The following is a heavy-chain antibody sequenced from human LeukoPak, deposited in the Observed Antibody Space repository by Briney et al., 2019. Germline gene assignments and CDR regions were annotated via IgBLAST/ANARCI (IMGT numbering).Heavy chain of an antibody. CDR2: ICNSGST. CDR3: AEGGQWLRV. J-gene: IGHJ4*02. Sequence: SETLSLTCNVSGGSISSYCWSCIRQPAGKGLEWIGRICNSGSTNYNPSLKSRVTMSVDTSKNQFSLKLSSVTAADTAVYYCAEGGQWLRVWGQGTLVTVSS. V-gene: IGHV4-4*07. CDR1: GGSISSYC. D-gene: IGHD6-19*01.